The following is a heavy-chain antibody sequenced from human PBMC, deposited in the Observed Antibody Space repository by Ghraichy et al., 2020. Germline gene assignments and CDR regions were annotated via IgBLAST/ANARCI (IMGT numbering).Heavy chain of an antibody. J-gene: IGHJ4*02. Sequence: SLRLSCAASAFTFSGFWMSWVRQAPGKGLEWVANINQHGSEKYYVDSVKGRFSISRDNAKNSLYLQMNSLRAEDTAVYYCARVDFWKGTFDYWGQGTLVTVSS. CDR2: INQHGSEK. V-gene: IGHV3-7*01. CDR3: ARVDFWKGTFDY. D-gene: IGHD3-3*01. CDR1: AFTFSGFW.